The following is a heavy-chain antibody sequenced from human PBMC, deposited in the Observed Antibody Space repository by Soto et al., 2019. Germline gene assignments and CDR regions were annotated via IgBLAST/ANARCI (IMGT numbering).Heavy chain of an antibody. Sequence: ASVKVSCKASGYTFTSYGISRVRQAPGQGLEWMGWISAYNGNTNYAQKLQGRVTMTTDTSTSTAYMELRSLRYADTAGYYCARDDFEARPSACDYWGQGTLVTVSS. V-gene: IGHV1-18*04. CDR1: GYTFTSYG. J-gene: IGHJ4*02. CDR2: ISAYNGNT. CDR3: ARDDFEARPSACDY. D-gene: IGHD2-21*01.